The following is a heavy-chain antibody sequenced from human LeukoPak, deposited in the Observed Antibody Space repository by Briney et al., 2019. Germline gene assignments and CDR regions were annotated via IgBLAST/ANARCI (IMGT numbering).Heavy chain of an antibody. D-gene: IGHD1-26*01. CDR1: GFTFGDYY. CDR2: ISNSGSTI. CDR3: ARVRVGATKDY. J-gene: IGHJ4*02. V-gene: IGHV3-11*01. Sequence: HPGGSLRLSCAASGFTFGDYYMSWIRQAPGKGLEWVSYISNSGSTILYADSVKGRFTISRDNGKNSLYLQMNSLRAEDTAVYYCARVRVGATKDYWGQGTLVTVSS.